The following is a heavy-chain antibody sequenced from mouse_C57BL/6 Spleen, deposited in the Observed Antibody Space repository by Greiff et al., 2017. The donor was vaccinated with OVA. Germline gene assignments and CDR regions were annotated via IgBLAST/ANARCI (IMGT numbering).Heavy chain of an antibody. CDR2: IYPGDGDT. V-gene: IGHV1-82*01. J-gene: IGHJ4*01. CDR3: ARGDSNYDAMDY. D-gene: IGHD2-5*01. CDR1: GYAFSSSW. Sequence: VKLQESGPELVKPGASVKISCKASGYAFSSSWMNWVKQRPGKGLEWIGRIYPGDGDTNYNGKFKGKATLTADKSSSTAYMQLSSLTSDDSAVYFCARGDSNYDAMDYWGQGTSVTVSS.